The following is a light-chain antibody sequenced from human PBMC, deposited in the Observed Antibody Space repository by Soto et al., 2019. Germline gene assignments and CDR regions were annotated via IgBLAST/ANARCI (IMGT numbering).Light chain of an antibody. CDR3: SSYTGSSTVV. CDR2: DVT. V-gene: IGLV2-14*01. CDR1: NSDVGGYNY. J-gene: IGLJ2*01. Sequence: QSALTQPASVSGSPGQSITISCTGTNSDVGGYNYVSWYQQHPGKAPKLMIFDVTNRPSGVSNRFSGSKSGNTASLTISGLQAEDEADYYCSSYTGSSTVVFGGGTKVTVL.